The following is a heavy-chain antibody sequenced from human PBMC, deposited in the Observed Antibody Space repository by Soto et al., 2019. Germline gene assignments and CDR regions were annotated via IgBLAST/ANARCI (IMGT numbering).Heavy chain of an antibody. J-gene: IGHJ4*02. CDR2: ISAYNGNT. CDR3: ARGGVGATMTYFDY. Sequence: QVQLVQSGAEVQKPGASVKVSCKASGYTFITYGFTWVRQAPGQGLEWMGWISAYNGNTNYAQKLQGRVTMTTDTSTSTAYMELRSLRSDDTAVYHCARGGVGATMTYFDYWGQGTLVTVSS. V-gene: IGHV1-18*01. CDR1: GYTFITYG. D-gene: IGHD1-26*01.